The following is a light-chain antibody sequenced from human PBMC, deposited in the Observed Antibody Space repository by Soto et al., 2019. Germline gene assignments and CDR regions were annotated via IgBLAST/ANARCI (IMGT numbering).Light chain of an antibody. CDR2: DND. CDR3: GTWDNSLSAYV. J-gene: IGLJ1*01. V-gene: IGLV1-51*01. Sequence: QSVLTQPPSVSAAPGQKVTISCSGSGSNIGNNYVSWYQQLPGTAPKLLIYDNDERPSGIPDRFSGSKSGTSATLGITGLQTGDEADYYCGTWDNSLSAYVFGTGTKVTVL. CDR1: GSNIGNNY.